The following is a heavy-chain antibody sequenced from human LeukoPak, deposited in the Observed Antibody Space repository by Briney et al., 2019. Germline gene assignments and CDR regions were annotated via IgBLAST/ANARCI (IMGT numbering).Heavy chain of an antibody. Sequence: KSSETLSLTCTVSGDSISSSNCYWGWIRQPPGKGLEWIGSIYFSGGTYYNASLKSRVTISVDTSKNQFSLRLSSVTAADTAVYYCARLSSSWYQDWYFDLWGRGTLVTVSS. D-gene: IGHD6-13*01. J-gene: IGHJ2*01. CDR3: ARLSSSWYQDWYFDL. CDR1: GDSISSSNCY. V-gene: IGHV4-39*07. CDR2: IYFSGGT.